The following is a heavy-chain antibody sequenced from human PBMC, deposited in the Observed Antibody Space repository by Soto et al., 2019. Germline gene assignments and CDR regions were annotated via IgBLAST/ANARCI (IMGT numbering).Heavy chain of an antibody. CDR2: ISSSSSYI. V-gene: IGHV3-21*01. D-gene: IGHD6-19*01. Sequence: EVQLVESGGGLVKPGGSLRLSCAASGFTFSSYSMNWVRQAPGKGLEWVSSISSSSSYIYYADSVKGRFTISRDNAKNSLDLQMNSVRAEDTAVYYCARGTGAVAGTYYFDYWGQGTLVTVSS. CDR3: ARGTGAVAGTYYFDY. J-gene: IGHJ4*02. CDR1: GFTFSSYS.